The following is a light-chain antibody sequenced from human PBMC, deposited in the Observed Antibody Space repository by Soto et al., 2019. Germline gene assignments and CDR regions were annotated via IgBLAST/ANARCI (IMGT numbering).Light chain of an antibody. CDR1: SSDVGGHNY. J-gene: IGLJ3*02. CDR3: SSYTSSNTQV. V-gene: IGLV2-14*01. CDR2: EVS. Sequence: QSALTQPASVSGSPGQSITISCTGTSSDVGGHNYVSWYQQYPGKAPKLMIYEVSNRPSGVSNRFSGSKSGNTASLTISGLQTEDEADYYCSSYTSSNTQVFGGGTKVTVL.